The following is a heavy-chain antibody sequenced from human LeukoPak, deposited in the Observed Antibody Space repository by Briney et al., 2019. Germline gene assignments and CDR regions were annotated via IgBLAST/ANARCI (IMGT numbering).Heavy chain of an antibody. D-gene: IGHD3-10*01. CDR1: GFTFSSYG. CDR3: ARAKPKNMVRGLIMRRESRYYFDY. CDR2: IYSGGST. Sequence: GGSLRLSCAASGFTFSSYGMHWVRQAPGKGLEWVSVIYSGGSTYYADSVKGRFTISRDNSKSTLYIQMNSLRAEDTAVYYCARAKPKNMVRGLIMRRESRYYFDYWGQGTLGTVSS. J-gene: IGHJ4*02. V-gene: IGHV3-53*01.